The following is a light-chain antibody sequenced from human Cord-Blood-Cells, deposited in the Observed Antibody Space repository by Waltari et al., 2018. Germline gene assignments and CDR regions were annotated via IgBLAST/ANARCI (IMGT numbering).Light chain of an antibody. CDR2: DAS. V-gene: IGKV1-13*02. Sequence: AIQLTQSPSPLSASVGDRVTITCRASQGNSTALAWYQQKPGKAPKLLIYDASSWESGVPSRFSGSGSGTDFTLTISSLQPEDFAAYYCQQFNSNPYTFCQGTKLEIK. J-gene: IGKJ2*01. CDR1: QGNSTA. CDR3: QQFNSNPYT.